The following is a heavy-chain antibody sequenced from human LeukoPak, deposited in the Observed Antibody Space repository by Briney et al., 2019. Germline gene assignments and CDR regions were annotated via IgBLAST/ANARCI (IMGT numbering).Heavy chain of an antibody. CDR3: ARQGYCSGGTCYRYFDY. D-gene: IGHD2-15*01. J-gene: IGHJ4*02. CDR2: IYHSGDT. Sequence: SETLSLTCAVSGYSISSGYYWGWIRQPPGKGVEWIESIYHSGDTYYNPSLKSRITISVDTSKNQFSLKLKPVTAADTAVYYCARQGYCSGGTCYRYFDYWGQGNLVTVSS. CDR1: GYSISSGYY. V-gene: IGHV4-38-2*01.